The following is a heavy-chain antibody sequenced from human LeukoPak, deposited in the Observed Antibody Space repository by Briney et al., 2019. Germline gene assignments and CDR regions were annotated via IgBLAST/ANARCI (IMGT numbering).Heavy chain of an antibody. CDR3: ARARSYYYDSSGYDY. V-gene: IGHV4-59*12. Sequence: KASETLSLTCTVSGGSISSYYWSWIRQPPGKGLEWIGYIYYSGSTNYNPSLKSRVTISVDTSKNQFSLQLNSVTPEDTAVYYCARARSYYYDSSGYDYWGQGTLVTVSS. D-gene: IGHD3-22*01. CDR1: GGSISSYY. CDR2: IYYSGST. J-gene: IGHJ4*02.